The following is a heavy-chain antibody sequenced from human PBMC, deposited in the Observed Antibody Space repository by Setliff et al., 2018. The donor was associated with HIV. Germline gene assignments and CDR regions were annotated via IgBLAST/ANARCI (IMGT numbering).Heavy chain of an antibody. CDR1: GFTFSSYA. Sequence: GGSLRLSCAASGFTFSSYAMSWVRQAPGKGLEWVSAISGSGGSTYYADSVKGRFTISRDNSKNTLYLQMNSLRTEDTGAYYCVADWPGGTYPFDSWGQGTLVTVSS. CDR2: ISGSGGST. CDR3: VADWPGGTYPFDS. D-gene: IGHD3-16*01. J-gene: IGHJ4*02. V-gene: IGHV3-23*01.